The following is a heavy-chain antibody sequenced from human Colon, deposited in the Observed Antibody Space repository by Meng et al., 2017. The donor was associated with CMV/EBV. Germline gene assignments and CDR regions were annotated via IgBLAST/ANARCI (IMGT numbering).Heavy chain of an antibody. D-gene: IGHD6-19*01. CDR2: ISGRGSVT. CDR3: AKDSSGWYYFDC. CDR1: GFTFSSYA. J-gene: IGHJ4*02. V-gene: IGHV3-23*01. Sequence: GESLKISCAASGFTFSSYAMSWVRQSPGKGLEWVSAISGRGSVTYYADSVKGRFTISRDHSKNTLYLQVNSLGAEDAAVYFCAKDSSGWYYFDCWGQGTLVTVSS.